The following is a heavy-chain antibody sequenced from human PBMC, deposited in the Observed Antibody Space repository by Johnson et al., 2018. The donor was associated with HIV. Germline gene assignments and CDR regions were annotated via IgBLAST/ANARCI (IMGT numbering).Heavy chain of an antibody. J-gene: IGHJ3*02. CDR3: ARESGHFGVSAFDM. Sequence: VQLVESGGGLVQPGGSRRLSCAGSGFTFNFHWMTWVRQAPGKGLEWVAIIKEDGGETYYVDSVKGLFTISRDNANNLLYLQMSSLRVEDTAVYYCARESGHFGVSAFDMWGQGTMVTVSS. D-gene: IGHD3-10*01. V-gene: IGHV3-7*05. CDR1: GFTFNFHW. CDR2: IKEDGGET.